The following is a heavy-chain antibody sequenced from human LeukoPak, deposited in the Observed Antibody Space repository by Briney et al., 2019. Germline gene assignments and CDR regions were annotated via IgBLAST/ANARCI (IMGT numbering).Heavy chain of an antibody. CDR3: ARGRIAKIVVVHSFQYGMDV. CDR2: INDYSGNT. Sequence: SETLSLTCDVFGGSFTDYFWTWIRQSPGKGLEWIGEINDYSGNTNYNPSLNSRVSISLEKSKNQFSLELRSVTAADTAVYYCARGRIAKIVVVHSFQYGMDVWGQRTTVTVSS. D-gene: IGHD3-22*01. V-gene: IGHV4-34*01. CDR1: GGSFTDYF. J-gene: IGHJ6*02.